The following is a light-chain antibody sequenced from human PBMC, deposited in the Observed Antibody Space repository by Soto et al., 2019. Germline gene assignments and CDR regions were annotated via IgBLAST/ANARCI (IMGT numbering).Light chain of an antibody. CDR1: QSVTNNY. V-gene: IGKV3-20*01. Sequence: ENVLTQSPGTLSLSPGEGATLSCRASQSVTNNYLAWYRQKPGQPPSLLIYGSSSRAAGVPDRFSGSGSGTDFTLTISRLETEDFAVYHGQQYGTSPYTFGQGTKLEI. J-gene: IGKJ2*01. CDR3: QQYGTSPYT. CDR2: GSS.